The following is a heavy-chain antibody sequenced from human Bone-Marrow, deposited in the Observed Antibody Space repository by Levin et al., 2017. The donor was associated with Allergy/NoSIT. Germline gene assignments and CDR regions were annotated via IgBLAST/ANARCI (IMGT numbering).Heavy chain of an antibody. CDR3: TRVYTGRAFEC. CDR2: ISYYGST. V-gene: IGHV4-39*07. Sequence: SETLSLTCTVSGGSITTSPYYWGWIRQAPGKGLEWIASISYYGSTHYNSSLQSRVTISRDTSKNQFSLTLSSVTAADTAVYYCTRVYTGRAFECWGQGTLVTVSS. CDR1: GGSITTSPYY. D-gene: IGHD1-26*01. J-gene: IGHJ4*02.